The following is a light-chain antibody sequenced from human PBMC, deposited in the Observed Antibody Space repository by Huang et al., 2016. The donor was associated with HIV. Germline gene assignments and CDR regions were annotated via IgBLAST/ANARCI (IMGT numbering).Light chain of an antibody. V-gene: IGKV1-39*01. CDR1: LNLNRY. Sequence: DIQITQSPSSLSASVGDRFIITCRASLNLNRYLNRYQQQPGKAPKLLISGASKLQSGVPSSFSGSGSGTHFTLAISSLQPEDSATYYCQQSAVTPRTFGQGTKLEI. CDR3: QQSAVTPRT. J-gene: IGKJ2*01. CDR2: GAS.